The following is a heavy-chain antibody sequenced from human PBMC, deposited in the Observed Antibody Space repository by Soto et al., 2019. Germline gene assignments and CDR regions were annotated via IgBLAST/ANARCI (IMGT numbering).Heavy chain of an antibody. D-gene: IGHD3-10*01. CDR3: ARVVQGIDY. J-gene: IGHJ4*02. V-gene: IGHV4-4*02. CDR1: GGSISMNW. CDR2: IYHSGST. Sequence: SETLSLTCAVSGGSISMNWWSWVRQPPGKGLEWIGEIYHSGSTNYNPSLKSRVTISVDKSKNQFSLKLSPVTAADTAVYYCARVVQGIDYWGQGTLVTVS.